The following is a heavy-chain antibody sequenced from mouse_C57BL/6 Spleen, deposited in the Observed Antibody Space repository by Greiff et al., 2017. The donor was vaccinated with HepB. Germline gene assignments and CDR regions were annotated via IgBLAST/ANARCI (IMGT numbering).Heavy chain of an antibody. CDR1: GFTFSSYA. J-gene: IGHJ4*01. CDR3: ARDNYGSSYDYAMDY. D-gene: IGHD1-1*01. Sequence: VQLKESGEGLVKPGGSLKLSCAASGFTFSSYAMSWVRQTPEKRLEWVAYISSGGDYIYYADTVKGRFTISRDNARNTLYLQMSSLKSEDTAMYYCARDNYGSSYDYAMDYWGQGTSVTVSS. CDR2: ISSGGDYI. V-gene: IGHV5S21*01.